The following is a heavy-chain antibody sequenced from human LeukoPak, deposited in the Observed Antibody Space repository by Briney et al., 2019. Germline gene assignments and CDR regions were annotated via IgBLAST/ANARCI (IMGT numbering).Heavy chain of an antibody. J-gene: IGHJ4*02. V-gene: IGHV3-66*02. CDR1: GINVSSNY. D-gene: IGHD6-13*01. Sequence: QPGGSLRLSCAASGINVSSNYMTWIRPAPGKGLEWVSLIYGGDAAYYAESVRGRFMISRDNLKNTLFLQMNSLRVEDTAVYYCVTSTGQQFIPYDYWGQGTHVTVSS. CDR2: IYGGDAA. CDR3: VTSTGQQFIPYDY.